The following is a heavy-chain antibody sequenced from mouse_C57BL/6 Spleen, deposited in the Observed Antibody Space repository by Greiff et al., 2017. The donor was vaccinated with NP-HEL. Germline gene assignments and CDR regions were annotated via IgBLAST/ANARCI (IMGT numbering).Heavy chain of an antibody. V-gene: IGHV1-15*01. J-gene: IGHJ2*01. CDR2: IDPETGGT. CDR3: TRRSYGDY. Sequence: QVQLKQSGAELVRPGASVTLSCKASGYTFTDYAMHWVKQTPVHGLEWIGAIDPETGGTAYNQKFKGKAILTADKSSSTAYMELRSLTSEDAAVYYCTRRSYGDYWGQGTTLTVSS. CDR1: GYTFTDYA. D-gene: IGHD1-1*01.